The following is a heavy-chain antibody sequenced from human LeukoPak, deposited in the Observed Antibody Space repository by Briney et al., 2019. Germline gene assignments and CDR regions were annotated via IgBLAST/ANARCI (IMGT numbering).Heavy chain of an antibody. Sequence: GGSLRLSCAASGFTFSSYWMHWVRQAPGKGLVWVSRISCDGSTTSYADSVKGRFTISRDNAKNTLHLQMNSLRVEDTSVYYWARGTYYGSFDLWGKGTLVTVSS. CDR1: GFTFSSYW. V-gene: IGHV3-74*01. D-gene: IGHD4-17*01. CDR2: ISCDGSTT. CDR3: ARGTYYGSFDL. J-gene: IGHJ4*02.